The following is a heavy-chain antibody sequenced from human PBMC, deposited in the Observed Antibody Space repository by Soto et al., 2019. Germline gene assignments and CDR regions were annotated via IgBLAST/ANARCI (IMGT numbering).Heavy chain of an antibody. CDR3: ARDRDTAMAPGDY. J-gene: IGHJ4*02. D-gene: IGHD5-18*01. Sequence: SVKVSCKASRGTFSSYALSWVRQAPGQGLEWMGGIIPIFGTANYAQKFQGRVTITADESTSTAYMELSSLRSEDTAVYYCARDRDTAMAPGDYWGQGTLVTVSS. CDR2: IIPIFGTA. V-gene: IGHV1-69*13. CDR1: RGTFSSYA.